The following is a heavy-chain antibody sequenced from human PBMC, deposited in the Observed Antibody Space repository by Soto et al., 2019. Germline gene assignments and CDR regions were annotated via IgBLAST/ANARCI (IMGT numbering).Heavy chain of an antibody. V-gene: IGHV2-5*02. CDR1: GFSLSTSGVG. CDR2: IYWDDDN. CDR3: ARIVVRLPTYYSGMDV. D-gene: IGHD3-10*01. Sequence: QITLKESGPTLVKVTQTLTLTCTFSGFSLSTSGVGVAWRRQPPRKALEWLALIYWDDDNLYSPSLKSRLTITKDTSKNQVVLTTTNMDPVDTATYSVARIVVRLPTYYSGMDVWGQGTKVTVSS. J-gene: IGHJ6*02.